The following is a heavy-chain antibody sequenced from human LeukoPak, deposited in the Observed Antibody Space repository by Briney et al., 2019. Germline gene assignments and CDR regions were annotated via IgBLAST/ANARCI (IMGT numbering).Heavy chain of an antibody. D-gene: IGHD3-3*01. V-gene: IGHV4-30-4*08. CDR3: AREVGTYYDFWSGSRNWFDP. Sequence: SETLSLTCTVSGGSLSSGDYYWSWIRQPPGKGLEWIGYIYYSGSTYYNPSLKSRVTISVDTSKNQFSLKLSSVTAADTAVYYCAREVGTYYDFWSGSRNWFDPWGQGTLVTVSS. CDR1: GGSLSSGDYY. CDR2: IYYSGST. J-gene: IGHJ5*02.